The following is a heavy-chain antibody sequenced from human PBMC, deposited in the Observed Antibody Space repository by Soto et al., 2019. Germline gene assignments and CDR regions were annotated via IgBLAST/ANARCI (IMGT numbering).Heavy chain of an antibody. Sequence: QVQLQESGPGLVKPSQTLSLTCTVSGGSISSGGYYWSWIRQHPGKGLEWIGYIYYSGSTYYNPSLKSRVTISVDTSKNQFSLKLSSVTAADTAVYYCARDAEGIVATIIWNWFDPWGQGTLVTVSS. V-gene: IGHV4-31*03. CDR3: ARDAEGIVATIIWNWFDP. J-gene: IGHJ5*02. D-gene: IGHD5-12*01. CDR2: IYYSGST. CDR1: GGSISSGGYY.